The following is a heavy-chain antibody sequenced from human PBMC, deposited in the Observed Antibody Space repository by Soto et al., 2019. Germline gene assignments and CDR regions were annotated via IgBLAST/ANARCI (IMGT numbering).Heavy chain of an antibody. CDR2: IYYSGST. CDR3: ARGDIAAAGTPMNY. V-gene: IGHV4-59*01. D-gene: IGHD6-13*01. J-gene: IGHJ4*02. CDR1: GGSISSYY. Sequence: SETLFLTCTVSGGSISSYYWSWIRQPPGKGLEWIGYIYYSGSTNYNPSLKSRVTISVDTSKNQFSLKLSSVTAADTAVYYCARGDIAAAGTPMNYWGQGTLVTVSS.